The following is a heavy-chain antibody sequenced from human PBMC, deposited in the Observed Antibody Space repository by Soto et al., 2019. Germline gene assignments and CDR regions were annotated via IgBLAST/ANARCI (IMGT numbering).Heavy chain of an antibody. V-gene: IGHV4-59*01. Sequence: SETLSLTCTVSGGSISSYDWSWIRQRPGKGLEWIGYIYYSGSTNYNPSPKSRVTISVDTSKNKFSLKLSSVTAADTAVYYCARYTGDDYGVYGHFDYWAQGTMVTVSS. CDR3: ARYTGDDYGVYGHFDY. D-gene: IGHD4-17*01. CDR2: IYYSGST. J-gene: IGHJ4*02. CDR1: GGSISSYD.